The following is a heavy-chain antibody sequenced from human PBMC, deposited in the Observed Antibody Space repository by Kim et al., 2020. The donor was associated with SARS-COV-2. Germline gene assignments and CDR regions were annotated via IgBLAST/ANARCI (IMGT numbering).Heavy chain of an antibody. J-gene: IGHJ4*02. V-gene: IGHV3-66*01. CDR2: T. D-gene: IGHD6-13*01. Sequence: THNADAGEGSFNISRDNSKNTLFLQLNSRRAEDTAVYYCARGGSTWLHDYWGQGTLVTVSS. CDR3: ARGGSTWLHDY.